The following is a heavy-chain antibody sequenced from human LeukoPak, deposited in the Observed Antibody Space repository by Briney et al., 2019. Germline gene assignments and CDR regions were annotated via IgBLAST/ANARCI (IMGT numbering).Heavy chain of an antibody. D-gene: IGHD3-3*01. Sequence: SVKVSCKASDHTSTNYGISWVRQAPGQGLEWMGGIIPIFGTANYAQKFQGRVTITADESTSTAYMELSSLRSEDTAVYYCARDDDFWSGYHYFDYWGQGTLVTVSS. CDR3: ARDDDFWSGYHYFDY. V-gene: IGHV1-69*13. J-gene: IGHJ4*02. CDR1: DHTSTNYG. CDR2: IIPIFGTA.